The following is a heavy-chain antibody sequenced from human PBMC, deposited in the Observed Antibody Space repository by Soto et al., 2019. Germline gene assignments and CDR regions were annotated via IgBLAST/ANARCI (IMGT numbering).Heavy chain of an antibody. J-gene: IGHJ6*02. CDR2: IYPGDSDT. D-gene: IGHD1-7*01. Sequence: GESLKISCKGSGYSFTSYWIGWVRQMPGKGLEWMGIIYPGDSDTRYSPSFQGQVTISADKSISTAYLQWSSLKASDTAMYYCARTGATDWKYGIFYYYGMDVWGQGTTVTVSS. CDR1: GYSFTSYW. V-gene: IGHV5-51*01. CDR3: ARTGATDWKYGIFYYYGMDV.